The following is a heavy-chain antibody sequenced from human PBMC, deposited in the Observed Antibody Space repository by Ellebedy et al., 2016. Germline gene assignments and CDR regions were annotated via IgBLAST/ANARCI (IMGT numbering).Heavy chain of an antibody. V-gene: IGHV4-31*03. CDR1: GGSISSGGYY. CDR2: IYYSGST. D-gene: IGHD3-10*01. Sequence: SETLSLXXTVSGGSISSGGYYWSWIRQHPGKGLEWIGYIYYSGSTYYNPSLKSRVTISVDTSKNQFSLKLSSVTAADTAVYYCARAREPGVRGVIYYYGMDVWGQGTTVTVSS. CDR3: ARAREPGVRGVIYYYGMDV. J-gene: IGHJ6*02.